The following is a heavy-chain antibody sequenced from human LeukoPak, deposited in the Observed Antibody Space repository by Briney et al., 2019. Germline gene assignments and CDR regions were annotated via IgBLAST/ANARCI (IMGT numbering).Heavy chain of an antibody. CDR1: GFTFSSYG. Sequence: PGGSLRLSCAASGFTFSSYGMRWVRQAPGKGLEWVAVISYDGSNKYYADSVKGRFTISRDNSKNTLYLQMNSLRAEDTAVYYCAKDLARDPYYYYGMDVWGQGITVTVSS. CDR2: ISYDGSNK. CDR3: AKDLARDPYYYYGMDV. V-gene: IGHV3-30*18. D-gene: IGHD3-16*01. J-gene: IGHJ6*02.